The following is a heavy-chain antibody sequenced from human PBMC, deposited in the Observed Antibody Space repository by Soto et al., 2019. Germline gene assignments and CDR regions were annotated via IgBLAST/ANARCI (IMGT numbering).Heavy chain of an antibody. J-gene: IGHJ4*02. CDR3: ARDTVGATSFDY. V-gene: IGHV4-4*02. CDR2: IYHSGST. CDR1: GGSISSSNW. Sequence: SETLSLTCAVSGGSISSSNWWSWVRQPPWKGLEWIGEIYHSGSTNYNPSLKSRVTISVDKSKNQFSLKLSSVTAADTAVYYCARDTVGATSFDYWGQGTLVTVSS. D-gene: IGHD1-26*01.